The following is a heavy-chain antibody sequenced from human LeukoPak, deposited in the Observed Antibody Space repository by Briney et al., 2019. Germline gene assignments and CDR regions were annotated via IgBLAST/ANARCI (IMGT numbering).Heavy chain of an antibody. CDR3: VSFYETY. CDR1: GNYW. Sequence: GGSLRLSCAASGNYWMHWVRQAPRKGLVWVSHINSDGSWTSYADSVKGRFTISEDNAKNTVYLQMNSLRAEDTAVYYCVSFYETYWGRGTLVTVSS. CDR2: INSDGSWT. V-gene: IGHV3-74*01. J-gene: IGHJ4*02. D-gene: IGHD2/OR15-2a*01.